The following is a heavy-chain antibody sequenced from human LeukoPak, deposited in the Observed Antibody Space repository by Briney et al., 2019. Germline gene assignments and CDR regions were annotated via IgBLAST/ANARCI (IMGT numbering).Heavy chain of an antibody. Sequence: SETLFLTCTVSGGSISSSSYYWGWIRQPPGKGLEWIGNIYYSGSTYYNPSLKSRVTISIDTSKNQFSLKLSSVTAADTAVYYCARDTGIYPHYAFDIWGQGTMVTVSS. V-gene: IGHV4-39*07. CDR2: IYYSGST. J-gene: IGHJ3*02. CDR3: ARDTGIYPHYAFDI. D-gene: IGHD1-26*01. CDR1: GGSISSSSYY.